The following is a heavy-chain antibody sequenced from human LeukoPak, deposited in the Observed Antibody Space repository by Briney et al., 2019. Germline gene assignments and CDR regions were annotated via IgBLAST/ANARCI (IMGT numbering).Heavy chain of an antibody. V-gene: IGHV2-5*02. CDR1: GFSLSTSGVG. D-gene: IGHD6-6*01. Sequence: SGPTLVKPTQTLTLTCTFSGFSLSTSGVGVGWIRQPPGKALEWVALIYWDDDQRYNPSLKSRVTITKDTSKNQVVLTMTNMDPVDTAIYYCAHKYSRSSYFDSWGQGMLVTVSS. J-gene: IGHJ4*02. CDR2: IYWDDDQ. CDR3: AHKYSRSSYFDS.